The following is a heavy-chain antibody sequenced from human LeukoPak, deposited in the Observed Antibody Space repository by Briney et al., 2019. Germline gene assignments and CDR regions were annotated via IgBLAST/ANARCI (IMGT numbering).Heavy chain of an antibody. Sequence: GGSLRLSCAASGFTFSSYGMHWVRQAPGKGLEWVAFVRYDGSNKYYADSVKGRFTISRDNSKNTMYLQMNNLREEDTAVYYRTRDPILGAPDYFDYWGQGTLVTVSS. CDR2: VRYDGSNK. CDR1: GFTFSSYG. J-gene: IGHJ4*02. CDR3: TRDPILGAPDYFDY. D-gene: IGHD1-26*01. V-gene: IGHV3-30*02.